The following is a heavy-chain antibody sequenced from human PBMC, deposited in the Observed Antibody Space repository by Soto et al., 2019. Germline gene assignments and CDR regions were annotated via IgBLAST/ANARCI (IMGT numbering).Heavy chain of an antibody. CDR3: ARVIGNWNYQSLNWFDP. J-gene: IGHJ5*02. V-gene: IGHV1-18*01. Sequence: ASAKVSCKASGYTFTSYGISWVRQAPGQGLEWMGWISAYNGNTNYAQKLQGRVTMTTDTSTSTAYMELRSLRSDDTAVYYCARVIGNWNYQSLNWFDPWGQGTLVTVSS. D-gene: IGHD1-7*01. CDR1: GYTFTSYG. CDR2: ISAYNGNT.